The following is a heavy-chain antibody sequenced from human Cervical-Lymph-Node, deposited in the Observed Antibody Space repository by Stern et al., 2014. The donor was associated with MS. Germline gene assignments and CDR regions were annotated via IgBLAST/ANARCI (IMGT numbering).Heavy chain of an antibody. CDR3: ARTGTVVTSGYYYGMDV. Sequence: VQLVQSGAEVKKPGASVKVSCKTAGYNFTDYGIIWVRQAPGQRLEWMGWINTGNGNRRYSQKIQGRVTITRDTSASTAYMELSSLRSEDTAVYYCARTGTVVTSGYYYGMDVWGQGTTVTVYS. CDR1: GYNFTDYG. J-gene: IGHJ6*02. D-gene: IGHD4-23*01. CDR2: INTGNGNR. V-gene: IGHV1-3*04.